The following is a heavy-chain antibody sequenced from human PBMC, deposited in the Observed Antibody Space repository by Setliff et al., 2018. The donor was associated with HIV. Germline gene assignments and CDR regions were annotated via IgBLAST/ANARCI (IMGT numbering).Heavy chain of an antibody. Sequence: SETLSLTCTVSGGSISSYYWNWIRLPPGKGLEWIGYIYTSGITNYNLSLQSRVTISVDTSKNQFSLKLSSVPAADTAIYFCARQFRYPNRAVAGVDYWGQGTLVTVSS. D-gene: IGHD6-19*01. CDR2: IYTSGIT. CDR3: ARQFRYPNRAVAGVDY. V-gene: IGHV4-59*08. CDR1: GGSISSYY. J-gene: IGHJ4*02.